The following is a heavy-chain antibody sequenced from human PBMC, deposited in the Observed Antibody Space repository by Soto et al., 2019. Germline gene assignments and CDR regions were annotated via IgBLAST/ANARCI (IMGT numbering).Heavy chain of an antibody. CDR1: GGTFSTSA. CDR2: IMPVFPTP. V-gene: IGHV1-69*12. CDR3: ASDKDRLQLGGNYYYILEV. D-gene: IGHD1-1*01. Sequence: QVQLVQSGAEVKNPGSSVKVSCKASGGTFSTSAISWVRQAPGQGLEWVGGIMPVFPTPDYAQNFQGRVTITANDSPTTASLELTSLRADDTAVYYCASDKDRLQLGGNYYYILEVWGQGTAITVSS. J-gene: IGHJ6*02.